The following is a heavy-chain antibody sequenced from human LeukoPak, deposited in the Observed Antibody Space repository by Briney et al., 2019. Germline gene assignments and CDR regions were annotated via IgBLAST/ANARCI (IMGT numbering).Heavy chain of an antibody. Sequence: PSETLSLTCTVSGGSISSYYWSWIRQPPGKGLEWIGYIYYSGSTNYNPSLKSRVTISVDTSKNQFSLKLSSVTAADTAVYHCARGDYGDPNQYYFDYWGQGTLVTVSS. CDR2: IYYSGST. CDR3: ARGDYGDPNQYYFDY. J-gene: IGHJ4*02. V-gene: IGHV4-59*08. D-gene: IGHD4-17*01. CDR1: GGSISSYY.